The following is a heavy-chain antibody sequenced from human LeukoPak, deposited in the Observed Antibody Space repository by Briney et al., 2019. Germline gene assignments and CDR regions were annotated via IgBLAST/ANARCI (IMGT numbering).Heavy chain of an antibody. J-gene: IGHJ6*03. CDR2: IYASGST. V-gene: IGHV4-61*02. D-gene: IGHD4-23*01. CDR3: ARRHGGKVGYYMDV. CDR1: GGSISSGSYY. Sequence: SETLSLTCTVSGGSISSGSYYWSWIRQPAGKGLEWIGRIYASGSTNYNPSLKSRVTISVDTSKNQFSLKLSSVTAADTAVYCCARRHGGKVGYYMDVWGKGTTVTVSS.